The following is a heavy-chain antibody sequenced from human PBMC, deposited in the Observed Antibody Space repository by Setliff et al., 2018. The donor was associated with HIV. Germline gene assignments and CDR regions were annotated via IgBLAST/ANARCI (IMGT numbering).Heavy chain of an antibody. Sequence: SVNVSCKPSVGTFRSYTISWVRQAPGQGLEWMGGIIPIYGTAHYERKFQGRVTIIADEPSSTAYMELSSLRPEDTAVYYCATGGYYYYDKSDYYYHVDVWGKGTTVNVSS. CDR2: IIPIYGTA. J-gene: IGHJ6*03. CDR1: VGTFRSYT. V-gene: IGHV1-69*13. CDR3: ATGGYYYYDKSDYYYHVDV. D-gene: IGHD3-22*01.